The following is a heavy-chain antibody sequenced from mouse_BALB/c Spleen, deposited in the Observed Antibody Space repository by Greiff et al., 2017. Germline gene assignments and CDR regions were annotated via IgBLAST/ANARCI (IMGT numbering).Heavy chain of an antibody. J-gene: IGHJ1*01. D-gene: IGHD2-1*01. V-gene: IGHV7-3*02. CDR2: IRNKANGYTT. CDR1: GFTFTDYY. Sequence: EVQRVESGGGLVQPGGSLRLSCATSGFTFTDYYMSWVRQPPGKALEWLGFIRNKANGYTTEYSASVKGRFTISRDNSQSILYLQMNTLRAEDSATYYCARVYGNYANWYFDVWGAGTTVTVSS. CDR3: ARVYGNYANWYFDV.